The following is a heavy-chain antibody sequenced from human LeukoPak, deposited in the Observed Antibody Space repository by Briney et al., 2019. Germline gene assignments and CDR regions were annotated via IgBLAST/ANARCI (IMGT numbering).Heavy chain of an antibody. CDR3: ARSRWLQNLDY. Sequence: GESLKISCKGSGYSFTSYWIGWVRQMPGKGLEWMGIIYPGDSDTRYSPSFQGQVTISADKSISTAYLQWSSLKATDTAVYYCARSRWLQNLDYWGQGTLVTVSS. CDR1: GYSFTSYW. D-gene: IGHD5-24*01. CDR2: IYPGDSDT. J-gene: IGHJ4*02. V-gene: IGHV5-51*01.